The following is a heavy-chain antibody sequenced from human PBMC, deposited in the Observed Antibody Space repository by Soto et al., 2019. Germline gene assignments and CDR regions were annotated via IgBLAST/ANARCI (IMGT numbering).Heavy chain of an antibody. V-gene: IGHV3-11*01. CDR2: ISSSGSTI. CDR3: ARDLRVFGTAYGMDV. D-gene: IGHD3-10*02. J-gene: IGHJ6*02. CDR1: GFTFNNYD. Sequence: PGGSLRLSCAASGFTFNNYDMTWIRQAPGKGLEWVSYISSSGSTIYYADSVKGRFTISRDNAKNTLYLQMNSLRAEDTAVYYCARDLRVFGTAYGMDVWGQGTTVTVSS.